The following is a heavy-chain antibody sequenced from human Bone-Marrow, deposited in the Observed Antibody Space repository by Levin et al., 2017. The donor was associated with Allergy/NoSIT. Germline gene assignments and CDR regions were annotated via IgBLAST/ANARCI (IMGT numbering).Heavy chain of an antibody. J-gene: IGHJ6*02. V-gene: IGHV1-46*01. CDR3: ARGGSATVTPKLPQNYDYGMDV. Sequence: ASVKVSCKASGYTFTSYYMHWVRQAPGQGLEWMGIINPSGGSTSYAQKFQGRVTMTRDTSTSTVYMELSSLRSEDTAVYYCARGGSATVTPKLPQNYDYGMDVWGQGTTVTVSS. CDR1: GYTFTSYY. D-gene: IGHD4-17*01. CDR2: INPSGGST.